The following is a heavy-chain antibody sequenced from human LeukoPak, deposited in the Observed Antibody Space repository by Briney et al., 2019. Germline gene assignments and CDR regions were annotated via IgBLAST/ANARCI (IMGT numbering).Heavy chain of an antibody. CDR1: GYTFTSYD. V-gene: IGHV1-8*03. CDR2: MNPNSGNT. D-gene: IGHD7-27*01. J-gene: IGHJ4*02. Sequence: STVKVSCKASGYTFTSYDINWVRQATGQGLDWMGWMNPNSGNTGYAQKFQGRVTITTDESTRTANMELSSLTSEDTAVYYCARDRNWEHQGAFDYWGQGTLVTVSS. CDR3: ARDRNWEHQGAFDY.